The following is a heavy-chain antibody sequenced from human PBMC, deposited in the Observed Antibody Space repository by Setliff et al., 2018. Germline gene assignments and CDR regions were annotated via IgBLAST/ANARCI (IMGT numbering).Heavy chain of an antibody. CDR3: VKGLHHLDY. CDR2: IYSGDRDT. Sequence: GGSLRLSCAASGFTLSPYAMSWVRQAPGKGLEWVSTIYSGDRDTFYTDSVKGRFTIFRDGSKNTLYLQMTSLRAEDTAVYYCVKGLHHLDYWGQGTLVTVSS. V-gene: IGHV3-23*03. D-gene: IGHD5-12*01. CDR1: GFTLSPYA. J-gene: IGHJ4*02.